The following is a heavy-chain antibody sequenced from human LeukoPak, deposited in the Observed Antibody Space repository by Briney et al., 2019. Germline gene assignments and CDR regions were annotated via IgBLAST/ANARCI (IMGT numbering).Heavy chain of an antibody. CDR2: IWYDGSNK. V-gene: IGHV3-33*01. CDR3: ARERTSTRNWFDP. CDR1: GFTFSSYG. Sequence: PGRSLRLSCAASGFTFSSYGMHWVRQAPGKGLEWVAVIWYDGSNKYYADSVKGRFTISRDNSKNTLYLQMNSLRAEDTAVYYCARERTSTRNWFDPWGQGTLVTVSS. J-gene: IGHJ5*02. D-gene: IGHD2-2*01.